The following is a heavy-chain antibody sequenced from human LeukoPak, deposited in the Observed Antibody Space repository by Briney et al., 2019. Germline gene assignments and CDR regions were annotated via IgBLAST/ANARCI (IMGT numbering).Heavy chain of an antibody. CDR1: GDSINSYY. CDR3: AIPRDSSDAFDI. CDR2: IYTSGST. V-gene: IGHV4-4*07. Sequence: SETLSLTCTVSGDSINSYYWTWIRQPAGKGLEWIGRIYTSGSTNYNPSLKSRVTMSVDTSKNQFSLKLNSVTAADTAVYYRAIPRDSSDAFDIWGQGTLVTVSS. D-gene: IGHD3-22*01. J-gene: IGHJ3*02.